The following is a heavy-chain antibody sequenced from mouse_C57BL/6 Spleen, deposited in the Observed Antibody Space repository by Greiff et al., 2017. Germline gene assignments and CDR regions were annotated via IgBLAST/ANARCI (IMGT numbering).Heavy chain of an antibody. CDR2: IYPGSGST. V-gene: IGHV1-55*01. CDR1: GYTFTSYW. J-gene: IGHJ2*01. CDR3: ARDLYYFDY. Sequence: QVQLQQPGAELVKPGASVTMSCKASGYTFTSYWITWVKQRPGQGLEWIGDIYPGSGSTNYNEKFKSKATLTVDTSSSTAYMQLRSLTSEDSAVYYCARDLYYFDYWGQGTTLTVSS.